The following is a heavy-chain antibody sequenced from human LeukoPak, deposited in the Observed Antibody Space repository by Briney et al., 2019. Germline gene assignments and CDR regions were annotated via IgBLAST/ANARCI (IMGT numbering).Heavy chain of an antibody. Sequence: SQTLSLTCTVSGVSISSGGYYWSWIRQHPGKGLEWIGYIYYSGSTYYNPSLKRRVTISVDTSKNQFSLKLSSVAAADTAVYYCASLLERTFGGVIVPPRWGQGTLVTVSS. CDR1: GVSISSGGYY. V-gene: IGHV4-31*03. D-gene: IGHD3-16*02. CDR2: IYYSGST. CDR3: ASLLERTFGGVIVPPR. J-gene: IGHJ4*02.